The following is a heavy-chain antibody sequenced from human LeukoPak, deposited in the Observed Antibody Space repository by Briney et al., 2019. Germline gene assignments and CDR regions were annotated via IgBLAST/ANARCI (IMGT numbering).Heavy chain of an antibody. D-gene: IGHD1-26*01. CDR3: ARTQSQSGSYRYYFGY. J-gene: IGHJ4*02. V-gene: IGHV4-61*08. Sequence: PSETLSLTCTVSGGSVGSVGYYWSWIRQPPGGGLEWIGYIYYIRNPNYNPSLKSRVTMSLDPSKNQFSLKLNSVTAADTAVYYCARTQSQSGSYRYYFGYWGQGTLVTVSS. CDR2: IYYIRNP. CDR1: GGSVGSVGYY.